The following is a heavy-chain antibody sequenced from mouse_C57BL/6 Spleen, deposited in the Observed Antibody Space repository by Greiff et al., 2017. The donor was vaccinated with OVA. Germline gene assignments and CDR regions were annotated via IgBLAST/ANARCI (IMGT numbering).Heavy chain of an antibody. CDR2: IDPNSGGT. CDR3: AREDYDGSSHFDY. J-gene: IGHJ2*01. V-gene: IGHV1-72*01. D-gene: IGHD1-1*01. Sequence: QVQLQQPGAELVKPGASVKLSCKASGYTFTSYWMHWVKQRPGRGLEWIGRIDPNSGGTKYNEKFKSKATLTVDKPSSTAYMQLSSLTSEDSAVDDCAREDYDGSSHFDYWGQGTTLTVSA. CDR1: GYTFTSYW.